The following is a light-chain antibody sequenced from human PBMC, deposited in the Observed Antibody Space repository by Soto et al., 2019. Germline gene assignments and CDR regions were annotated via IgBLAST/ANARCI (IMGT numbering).Light chain of an antibody. CDR1: RSLSSSY. CDR2: AAS. V-gene: IGKV3-20*01. CDR3: QQQGT. Sequence: EIVLTQSPGTLSLSPGERATLSCRASRSLSSSYVVWYQQKPGQAPRLLIYAASRRATGIPDRFSGSGSATEYTLTISTLEAEDFAVYYCQQQGTFGQGTRLEIK. J-gene: IGKJ2*01.